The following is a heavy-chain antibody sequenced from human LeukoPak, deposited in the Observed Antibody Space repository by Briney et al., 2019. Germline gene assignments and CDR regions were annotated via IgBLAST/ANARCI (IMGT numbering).Heavy chain of an antibody. D-gene: IGHD3-10*01. Sequence: ASVKVSCKASGYTFTSYGISWVRQAPGQGLEWMGWISAYNGNTNYAQKLQGRVTMTTDTSTSTAYMELRSLRSDETAVYYCARDERGYYYGSESPRDFDYWGQGTLVTVSS. V-gene: IGHV1-18*01. CDR2: ISAYNGNT. CDR1: GYTFTSYG. CDR3: ARDERGYYYGSESPRDFDY. J-gene: IGHJ4*02.